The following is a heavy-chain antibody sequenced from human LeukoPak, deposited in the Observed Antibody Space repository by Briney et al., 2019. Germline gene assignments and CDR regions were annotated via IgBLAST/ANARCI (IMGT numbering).Heavy chain of an antibody. J-gene: IGHJ4*02. CDR1: GGSFSGYY. CDR2: INHSGST. CDR3: ARVRIVGATGGRLDYYFDY. D-gene: IGHD1-26*01. Sequence: SETLSLTCAVYGGSFSGYYWSWIRQPPGKGLEWIGEINHSGSTNYNPSLKSRVTISVDTSKNQFSLRLSSVTAADTAVYYCARVRIVGATGGRLDYYFDYWGQGTLVTVSS. V-gene: IGHV4-34*01.